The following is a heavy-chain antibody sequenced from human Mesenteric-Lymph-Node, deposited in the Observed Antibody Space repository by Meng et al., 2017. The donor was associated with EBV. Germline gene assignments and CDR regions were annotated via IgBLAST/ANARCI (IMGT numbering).Heavy chain of an antibody. J-gene: IGHJ5*02. CDR1: GGSVSSGTYY. V-gene: IGHV4-61*01. D-gene: IGHD4-17*01. CDR2: IYYNGST. Sequence: VQRTEPGPGLVKPSETLSLTCTVSGGSVSSGTYYWSWIRQPPGKGLDWIRYIYYNGSTNYNPSLKSRVTIAVDTSKNQFSLKLGSVTAADTALYSCATGLYGDYALATWGQGTLVTVSS. CDR3: ATGLYGDYALAT.